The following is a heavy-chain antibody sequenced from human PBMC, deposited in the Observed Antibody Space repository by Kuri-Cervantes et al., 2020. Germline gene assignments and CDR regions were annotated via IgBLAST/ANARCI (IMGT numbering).Heavy chain of an antibody. D-gene: IGHD5-12*01. CDR3: ARERPNSGYDYVFDY. V-gene: IGHV1-2*04. CDR1: GYTFTGYY. J-gene: IGHJ4*02. CDR2: INPNSGGT. Sequence: GESLKISCKASGYTFTGYYMHWVRQAPGQGLEWMGWINPNSGGTNYAQKFQGWVTMTRDTSISTAYMELSRLRSDDTAVYYCARERPNSGYDYVFDYWGQGTLVTVSS.